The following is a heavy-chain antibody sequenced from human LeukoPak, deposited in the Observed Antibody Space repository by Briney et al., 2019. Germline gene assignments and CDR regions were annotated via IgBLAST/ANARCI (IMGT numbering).Heavy chain of an antibody. D-gene: IGHD2-15*01. CDR1: GFTFSSYA. CDR2: ITGSGINT. J-gene: IGHJ6*03. Sequence: PGGSLRLSCAASGFTFSSYAMSWVRQAPGKGLEWVSGITGSGINTQSADSVKGRFTISRDNSKNMLSLQMDSLRAEDTAVYYCATHPYCSGGSCQLNYDYYIDVWGKGTTVTVSS. V-gene: IGHV3-23*01. CDR3: ATHPYCSGGSCQLNYDYYIDV.